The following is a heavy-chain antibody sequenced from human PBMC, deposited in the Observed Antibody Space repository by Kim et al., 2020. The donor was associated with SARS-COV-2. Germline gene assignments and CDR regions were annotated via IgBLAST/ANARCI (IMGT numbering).Heavy chain of an antibody. J-gene: IGHJ5*02. CDR2: IIPIFGTA. D-gene: IGHD3-16*02. CDR3: ARWEDMGYDYVWGSYRYPDAGGTATGTWFDP. CDR1: GGTFSSYA. V-gene: IGHV1-69*13. Sequence: SVKVSCKASGGTFSSYAISWVRQAPGQGLEWMGGIIPIFGTANYAQKFQGRVTITADESTSTAYMELSSLRSEDTAVYYCARWEDMGYDYVWGSYRYPDAGGTATGTWFDPWGQGTLVTVSS.